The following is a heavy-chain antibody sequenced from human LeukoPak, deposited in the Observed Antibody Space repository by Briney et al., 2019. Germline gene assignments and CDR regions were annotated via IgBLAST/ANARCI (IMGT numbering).Heavy chain of an antibody. J-gene: IGHJ4*02. CDR1: GFTFGDYA. V-gene: IGHV3-23*01. D-gene: IGHD6-19*01. CDR3: AKDSSGWLTGVYDY. CDR2: ISGSGGST. Sequence: GRSLRLSCTASGFTFGDYAMSWFRQAPGKGLEWVSAISGSGGSTYYADSVKGRFTISRDNSKNTLYLQMNSLRAEDTAVYYCAKDSSGWLTGVYDYWGQGTLVTVSS.